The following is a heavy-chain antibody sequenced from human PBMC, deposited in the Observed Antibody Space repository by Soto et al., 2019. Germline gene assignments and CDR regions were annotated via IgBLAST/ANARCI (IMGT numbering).Heavy chain of an antibody. CDR2: ISYDGSNK. J-gene: IGHJ4*02. Sequence: GGSLRLSCAASGFTFSSYAMHRVRQAPGKGLEWVAVISYDGSNKYYADSVKGRFTISRDNSKNTLYLQMNSLRAEDTAVYYCARSTYYYDSSGYYYWGQGTLVTVSS. D-gene: IGHD3-22*01. CDR1: GFTFSSYA. CDR3: ARSTYYYDSSGYYY. V-gene: IGHV3-30-3*01.